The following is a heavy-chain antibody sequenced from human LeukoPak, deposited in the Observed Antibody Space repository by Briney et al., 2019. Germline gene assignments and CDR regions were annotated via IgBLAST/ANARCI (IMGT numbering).Heavy chain of an antibody. CDR1: GFTFSSYA. CDR2: ISYDGSNK. D-gene: IGHD5-12*01. Sequence: GGSLRLSCAASGFTFSSYAMHWVRQAPGKGLEWVAVISYDGSNKYYADSVKGRFTISRDNSKNTLYLQMNSLRAEDTAVYYCARDLKRYSGYDSYYWGQGTLVTVSS. J-gene: IGHJ4*02. V-gene: IGHV3-30*04. CDR3: ARDLKRYSGYDSYY.